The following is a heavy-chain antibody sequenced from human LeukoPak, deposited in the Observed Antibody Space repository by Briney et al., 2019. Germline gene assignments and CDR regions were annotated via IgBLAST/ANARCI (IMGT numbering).Heavy chain of an antibody. D-gene: IGHD3-10*01. Sequence: GESLKISCKGSGYSFTSYWIGWVRQMPGKGLEWMGIIYPGDSDTRYSPSFQGQVTISADKSISTAYLQWSSLKASDTAMYYCAIGSGSMIRGVSTDYWGQGTLVTVTS. CDR3: AIGSGSMIRGVSTDY. CDR2: IYPGDSDT. V-gene: IGHV5-51*01. J-gene: IGHJ4*02. CDR1: GYSFTSYW.